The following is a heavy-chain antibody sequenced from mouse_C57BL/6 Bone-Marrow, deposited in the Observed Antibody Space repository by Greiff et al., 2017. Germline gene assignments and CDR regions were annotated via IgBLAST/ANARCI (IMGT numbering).Heavy chain of an antibody. CDR2: IRSKSNNYAT. V-gene: IGHV10-1*01. D-gene: IGHD1-1*01. Sequence: DAGGGLVQPKGSLKLSCAAPGFSFNTYAMNWVRQAPGKGLEWVARIRSKSNNYATYYADSVKDRFTISRDDSESMLYLQMNNLKTEDTAMYYCVRKPKLLRRFAYWGQGTLVTVSA. CDR1: GFSFNTYA. J-gene: IGHJ3*01. CDR3: VRKPKLLRRFAY.